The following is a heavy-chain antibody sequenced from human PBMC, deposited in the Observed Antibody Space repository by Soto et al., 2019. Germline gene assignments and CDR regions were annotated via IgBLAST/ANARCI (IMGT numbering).Heavy chain of an antibody. J-gene: IGHJ4*02. CDR2: INPSGGST. CDR1: GYTFTSYY. Sequence: AAVKVSCKACGYTFTSYYMHWVRQAPGQGLEWMGIINPSGGSTSYAQKFQGRVTMTRDTSTSTVYMELSSLRSEDTAVYYCAREVGYSSSSGLFDYWGQGTLVTVSS. CDR3: AREVGYSSSSGLFDY. D-gene: IGHD6-6*01. V-gene: IGHV1-46*01.